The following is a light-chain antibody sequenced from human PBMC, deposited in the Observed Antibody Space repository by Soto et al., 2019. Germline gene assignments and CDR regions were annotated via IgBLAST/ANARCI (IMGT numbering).Light chain of an antibody. J-gene: IGLJ2*01. CDR3: QSYDSRVV. CDR2: GNS. Sequence: QSVLTQPPSVSGAPGQRVTISCTGSSSNIGAGYDVHWYQQLPGTAPKLLIYGNSNRPSGVPDRFSGSKSGTSASLAITGLQAEGEADYYCQSYDSRVVFGGGTKLTVL. V-gene: IGLV1-40*01. CDR1: SSNIGAGYD.